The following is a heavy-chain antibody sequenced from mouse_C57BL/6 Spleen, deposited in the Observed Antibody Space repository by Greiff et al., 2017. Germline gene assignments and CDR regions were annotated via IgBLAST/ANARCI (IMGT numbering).Heavy chain of an antibody. CDR3: AKTGDYDEGFAY. V-gene: IGHV2-5*01. J-gene: IGHJ3*01. D-gene: IGHD2-4*01. CDR2: IWRGGST. Sequence: QVHVKQSGPGLVQPSQSLSITCTVSGFSLTSYGVHWVRQSPGKGLEWLGVIWRGGSTDYNAAFMSRLSITEDNSKSQVFFKMNSLQADDTAIYYCAKTGDYDEGFAYWGQGTLVTVSA. CDR1: GFSLTSYG.